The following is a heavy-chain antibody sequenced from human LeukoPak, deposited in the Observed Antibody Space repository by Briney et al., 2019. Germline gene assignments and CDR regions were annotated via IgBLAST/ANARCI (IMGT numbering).Heavy chain of an antibody. J-gene: IGHJ4*02. D-gene: IGHD6-19*01. CDR2: TYHRGST. CDR1: GYSISNGYY. V-gene: IGHV4-38-2*02. Sequence: SETLSLTCTVSGYSISNGYYWGWIRQPPGKGLERVGSTYHRGSTYYNPSLKSRVTISVDTSKNQFSLKLSSVTAADTAVYYCARLQQWLVPPSRGRAFDYWGQGTLVTVSS. CDR3: ARLQQWLVPPSRGRAFDY.